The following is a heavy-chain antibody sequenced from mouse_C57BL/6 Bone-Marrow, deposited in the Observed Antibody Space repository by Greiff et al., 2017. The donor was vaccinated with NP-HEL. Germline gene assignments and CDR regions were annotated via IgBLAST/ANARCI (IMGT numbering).Heavy chain of an antibody. CDR1: GFTFSDYG. CDR2: ISSGSSTI. D-gene: IGHD2-14*01. CDR3: AVLGFAY. J-gene: IGHJ3*01. Sequence: EVKLMESGGGLVKPGGSLKLSCAASGFTFSDYGMHWVRQAPEKGLEWVAYISSGSSTIDYADTVKGRFPISRDNAKNTLFLQMASLRSEDTSIYYCAVLGFAYWGQGTLVTVSA. V-gene: IGHV5-17*01.